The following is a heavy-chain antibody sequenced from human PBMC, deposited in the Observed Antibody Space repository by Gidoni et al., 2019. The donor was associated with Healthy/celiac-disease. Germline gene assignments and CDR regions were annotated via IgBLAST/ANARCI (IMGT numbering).Heavy chain of an antibody. Sequence: EVQLLESGGGLVQPGWSLRLSCSASGFPFSSYAMSWVRQAPVKGLEWVSAISGSGGSTYYADSLKGRFTISRDNSKNTLDLQMNSLRAEDTAVYYCAKDPIRSSSWRYNWFDPWGQGTLVTVSS. CDR3: AKDPIRSSSWRYNWFDP. V-gene: IGHV3-23*01. CDR2: ISGSGGST. CDR1: GFPFSSYA. D-gene: IGHD6-13*01. J-gene: IGHJ5*02.